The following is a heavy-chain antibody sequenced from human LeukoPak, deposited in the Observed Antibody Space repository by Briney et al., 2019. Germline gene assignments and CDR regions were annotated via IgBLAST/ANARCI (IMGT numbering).Heavy chain of an antibody. CDR2: ISYDGSNK. CDR3: AKAETLDYGGNWEWGAFDI. Sequence: GGSLRLSCAASGFTFSSYGMHWVRQAPGKGLEWVAVISYDGSNKYYADSVKGRFTISRDNSKNALYLQMNSLRAEDTAVYYCAKAETLDYGGNWEWGAFDIWGQGTMVTVSS. CDR1: GFTFSSYG. V-gene: IGHV3-30*18. J-gene: IGHJ3*02. D-gene: IGHD4-23*01.